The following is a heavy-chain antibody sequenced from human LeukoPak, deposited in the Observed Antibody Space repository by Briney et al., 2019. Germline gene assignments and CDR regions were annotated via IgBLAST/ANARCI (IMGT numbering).Heavy chain of an antibody. V-gene: IGHV4-39*07. CDR3: ARIGAGYGDHPSPWFDY. Sequence: PSETLSLTCTVSGGSISSSSYYWGWIRQPPGKGLEWIGSIYYSGSTYYNPSLKSRVTISVDTSKNQFSLKLSSVTAADTAVYYCARIGAGYGDHPSPWFDYWGQGTLVTVSS. J-gene: IGHJ4*02. CDR1: GGSISSSSYY. CDR2: IYYSGST. D-gene: IGHD4-17*01.